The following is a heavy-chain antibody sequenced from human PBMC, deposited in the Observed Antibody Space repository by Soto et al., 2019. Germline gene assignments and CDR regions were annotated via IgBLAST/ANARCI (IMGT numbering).Heavy chain of an antibody. Sequence: GGSLRLSCAASGFTFASYAMSWVRQAPGKGLEWVSGISGSGGNTYNADSVKGRFTISRDNSKNTLYLDMISLRAEDTAVYYCAKGLSIAAAGTFYYWGQGTLVTVSS. D-gene: IGHD6-13*01. J-gene: IGHJ4*02. CDR2: ISGSGGNT. V-gene: IGHV3-23*01. CDR1: GFTFASYA. CDR3: AKGLSIAAAGTFYY.